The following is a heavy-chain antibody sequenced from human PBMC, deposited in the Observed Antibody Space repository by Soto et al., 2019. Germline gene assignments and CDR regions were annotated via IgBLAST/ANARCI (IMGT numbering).Heavy chain of an antibody. D-gene: IGHD1-26*01. CDR2: ISWNSGSI. Sequence: GGSLRLSCAASGFTFDDYAMHWVRQAPGKGLEWVSGISWNSGSIGYADSVKGRFTISRDNAKNSLYLQMNSLRAEDTALYYCAKDLVGANNGVYYYYGMDVWGQGTTVTVSS. V-gene: IGHV3-9*01. CDR1: GFTFDDYA. CDR3: AKDLVGANNGVYYYYGMDV. J-gene: IGHJ6*02.